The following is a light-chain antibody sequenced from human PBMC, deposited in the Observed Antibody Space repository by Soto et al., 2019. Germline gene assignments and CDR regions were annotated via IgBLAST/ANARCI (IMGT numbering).Light chain of an antibody. CDR1: QSVLYNSNNKNY. J-gene: IGKJ1*01. Sequence: DIVMTQSPDSLAVSLGESATINCKSSQSVLYNSNNKNYLAWYQQKPGQPPKLLIYWASTRESGVPDRFSGSGSGTDFTLTISSLQADDVAIYYCQQYYSTPWTFGQGTKV. V-gene: IGKV4-1*01. CDR2: WAS. CDR3: QQYYSTPWT.